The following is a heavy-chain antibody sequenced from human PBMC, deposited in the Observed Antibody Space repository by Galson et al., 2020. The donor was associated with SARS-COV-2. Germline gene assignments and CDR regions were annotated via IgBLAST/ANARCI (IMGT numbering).Heavy chain of an antibody. J-gene: IGHJ6*02. V-gene: IGHV3-48*04. D-gene: IGHD1-26*01. CDR3: AGDQGAEVGATGYYYGMDV. CDR2: ISATGGTT. CDR1: GFTFSSIN. Sequence: GGSLRLSCAASGFTFSSINMNWVRQAPGKGLEWVSYISATGGTTLYADSVKGRFTISRDNAKSSLFLQMNSLRAEDTAVYYCAGDQGAEVGATGYYYGMDVWGQGTTVTGSS.